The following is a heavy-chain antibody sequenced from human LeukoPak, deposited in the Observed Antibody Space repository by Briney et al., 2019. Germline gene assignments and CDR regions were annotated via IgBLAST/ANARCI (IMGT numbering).Heavy chain of an antibody. CDR1: GGSISSYY. Sequence: PSETLSLTCTASGGSISSYYWSWIRQPPGRGLEWIGYIYYSGGTNYNPSLESRVTISVDTSRNQFSLRLGSVTAAGTAVYYCAAESERWLVRSWGQGTLVTVSS. CDR3: AAESERWLVRS. J-gene: IGHJ4*02. CDR2: IYYSGGT. D-gene: IGHD6-19*01. V-gene: IGHV4-59*01.